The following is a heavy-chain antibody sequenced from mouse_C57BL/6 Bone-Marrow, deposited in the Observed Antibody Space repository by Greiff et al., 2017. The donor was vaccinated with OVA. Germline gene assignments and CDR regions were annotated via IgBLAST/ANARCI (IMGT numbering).Heavy chain of an antibody. CDR2: FYPGSGSI. D-gene: IGHD2-10*02. CDR1: GYTFTEYT. Sequence: QVQLQQSGAELVKPGASVKLSCKASGYTFTEYTIHWVKQRSGQGLEWIGWFYPGSGSIKYNEKFKDKATLTADKSSSTVYMGLSRLTSEDSAVYFCARHVNGGYGNYWYFDVWGTGTTVTVSS. CDR3: ARHVNGGYGNYWYFDV. J-gene: IGHJ1*03. V-gene: IGHV1-62-2*01.